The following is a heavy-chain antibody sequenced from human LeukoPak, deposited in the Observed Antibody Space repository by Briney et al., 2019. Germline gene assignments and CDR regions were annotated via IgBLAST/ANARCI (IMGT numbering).Heavy chain of an antibody. CDR3: ARVRDWFDP. Sequence: PSETLSLTCTVSGGSISSYYWSWIRQPPGKGLEWIGYIWYSGFTYYNPSLKSRVTISVDTSKDQFFLKLSSVTAADTAMYYCARVRDWFDPWGQGTLVTVSS. CDR1: GGSISSYY. V-gene: IGHV4-59*06. J-gene: IGHJ5*02. D-gene: IGHD4/OR15-4a*01. CDR2: IWYSGFT.